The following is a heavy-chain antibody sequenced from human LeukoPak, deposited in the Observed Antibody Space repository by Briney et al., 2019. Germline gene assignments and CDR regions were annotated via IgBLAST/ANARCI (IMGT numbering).Heavy chain of an antibody. CDR1: GFTFSSYS. J-gene: IGHJ4*02. V-gene: IGHV3-48*02. D-gene: IGHD6-19*01. Sequence: GGSVRLSCAAAGFTFSSYSLNWVRQAPGKGLEWVSYISRSSSRTIYYADSVKGRFTISRDNAKNSVYLQMNSLRDEDTAVYYCARAGSGWYLDYWGQGNLVAVYS. CDR3: ARAGSGWYLDY. CDR2: ISRSSSRTI.